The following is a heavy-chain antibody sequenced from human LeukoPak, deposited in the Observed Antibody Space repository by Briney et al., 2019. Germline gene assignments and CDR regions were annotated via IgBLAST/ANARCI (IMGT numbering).Heavy chain of an antibody. D-gene: IGHD6-19*01. Sequence: SETLSLTCTVSGGSISSSCWSWIRQPPGKGLEWIGYIYYSGSTNYNPSLKSRVTISVDTSKNQFSLKLSSVTAADTAVYYCARAIAVAGLAWFDPWGQGTLVTVSS. J-gene: IGHJ5*02. V-gene: IGHV4-59*01. CDR2: IYYSGST. CDR3: ARAIAVAGLAWFDP. CDR1: GGSISSSC.